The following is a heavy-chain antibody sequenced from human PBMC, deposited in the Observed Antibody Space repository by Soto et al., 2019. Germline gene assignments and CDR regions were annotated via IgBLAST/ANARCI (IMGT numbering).Heavy chain of an antibody. J-gene: IGHJ4*02. CDR3: ARGGGKSGYSFIEY. Sequence: EVQLLDSGGGLVQPGGSLRLYCAASGFTFINYAMSWVRQAPGKGLEWVSVISGGGDETFYADSVKVRFTISRDTSKKTLYLQLNNLRAEDTALYYCARGGGKSGYSFIEYWGQGTLVTVSS. CDR1: GFTFINYA. CDR2: ISGGGDET. V-gene: IGHV3-23*01. D-gene: IGHD6-25*01.